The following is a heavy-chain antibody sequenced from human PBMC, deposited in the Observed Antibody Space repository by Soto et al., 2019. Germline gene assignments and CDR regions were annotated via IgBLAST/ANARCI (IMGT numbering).Heavy chain of an antibody. Sequence: PGWSLRLSCAASGFTFSSYGMHWVRQTPGKGLEWVAVIWYDGSNKYYADSVKGRFTISRDNSKNQFSLNLSSVTAADTAVYYCARHRYCSGATCYHLDNWFDPWGQGTLVTVSS. CDR3: ARHRYCSGATCYHLDNWFDP. CDR1: GFTFSSYG. V-gene: IGHV3-33*01. D-gene: IGHD2-15*01. J-gene: IGHJ5*02. CDR2: IWYDGSNK.